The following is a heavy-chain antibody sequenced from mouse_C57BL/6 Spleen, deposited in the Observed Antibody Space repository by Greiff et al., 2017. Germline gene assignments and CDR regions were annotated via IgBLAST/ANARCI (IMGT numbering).Heavy chain of an antibody. V-gene: IGHV1-19*01. D-gene: IGHD4-1*01. Sequence: EVKLQESGPVLVKPGASVKMSCKASGYTFTDYYMNWVKQSPGKSLEWIGVINPYNGGTSYNQKFKGKATLTVDKSSSTAYMELNSLTSEDSAVYYCARWEAYWGQGTLVTVSA. CDR1: GYTFTDYY. J-gene: IGHJ3*01. CDR3: ARWEAY. CDR2: INPYNGGT.